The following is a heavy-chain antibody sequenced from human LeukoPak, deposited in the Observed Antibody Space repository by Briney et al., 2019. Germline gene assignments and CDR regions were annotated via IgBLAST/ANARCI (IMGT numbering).Heavy chain of an antibody. CDR3: ARDRDIVGATTIFGY. V-gene: IGHV1-46*01. CDR2: INPSGGST. Sequence: ASVKVSCKASGYTFTSYYTHWVRRAPGQGLEWMGIINPSGGSTSYAQKFQGRVTMTRDTSTSTVYMELSSLRSEDTAVYYCARDRDIVGATTIFGYWGQGTLVTVSS. D-gene: IGHD1-26*01. J-gene: IGHJ4*02. CDR1: GYTFTSYY.